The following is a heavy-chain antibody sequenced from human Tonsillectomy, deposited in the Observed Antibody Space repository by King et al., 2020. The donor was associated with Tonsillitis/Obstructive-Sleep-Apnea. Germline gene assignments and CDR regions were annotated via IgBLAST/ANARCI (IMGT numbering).Heavy chain of an antibody. Sequence: QLVQSGGGLVKPGGSLRLSCAASGFTFSYYSMNWVRQAPGKGLEWVSSISSSSSYIYYADSVKGRFTISRDNAKNSLYLQMNSLRAEDTAVYYCARDDRGGYGPYYHSIVFDYWGQAPLSTVP. V-gene: IGHV3-21*01. CDR3: ARDDRGGYGPYYHSIVFDY. J-gene: IGHJ4*02. D-gene: IGHD3-22*01. CDR1: GFTFSYYS. CDR2: ISSSSSYI.